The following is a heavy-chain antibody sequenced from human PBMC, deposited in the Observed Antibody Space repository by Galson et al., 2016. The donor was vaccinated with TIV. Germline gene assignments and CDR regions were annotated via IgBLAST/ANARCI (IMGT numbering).Heavy chain of an antibody. CDR3: AREFYDVLTGPINFYYGMDI. Sequence: SETLSLTCAVSGGSLSGYFWTWIRRAPGKGLEWIGEISHSGYARHNPSLESRVTLSIDTSKSQFSLQLSSVTAADTAVYYCAREFYDVLTGPINFYYGMDIWGQGTTVTVS. CDR1: GGSLSGYF. J-gene: IGHJ6*02. V-gene: IGHV4-34*01. D-gene: IGHD3-9*01. CDR2: ISHSGYA.